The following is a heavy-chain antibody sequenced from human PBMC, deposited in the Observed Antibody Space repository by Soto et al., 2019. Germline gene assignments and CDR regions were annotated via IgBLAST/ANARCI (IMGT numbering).Heavy chain of an antibody. CDR2: INHSGST. V-gene: IGHV4-34*01. J-gene: IGHJ5*02. Sequence: SETLSLTCAVYGGSFSGYYWSWIRQPPGKGLEWIGEINHSGSTNYNPSLKSRVTISVDTSKNQFSLKLSSVTAADTAVYYCARGPCSSTSCYRVRSNWFDPWGQGTLVTVSS. CDR1: GGSFSGYY. CDR3: ARGPCSSTSCYRVRSNWFDP. D-gene: IGHD2-2*01.